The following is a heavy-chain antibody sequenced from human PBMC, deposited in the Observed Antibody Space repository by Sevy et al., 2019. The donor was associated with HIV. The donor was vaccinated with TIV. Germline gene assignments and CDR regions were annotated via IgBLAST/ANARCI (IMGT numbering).Heavy chain of an antibody. V-gene: IGHV4-61*01. Sequence: SETLSLTCTVSGGSVSSGSYYWSWIRQPPGKGLEWIWYIYYSGSTNYNPSLKSRVTISVDTSKNQFSLKLSSVTAADTAVYYCARAKQYYDYIWGSYRPLYYFDYWGQGTLVTVSS. CDR3: ARAKQYYDYIWGSYRPLYYFDY. CDR1: GGSVSSGSYY. J-gene: IGHJ4*02. D-gene: IGHD3-16*02. CDR2: IYYSGST.